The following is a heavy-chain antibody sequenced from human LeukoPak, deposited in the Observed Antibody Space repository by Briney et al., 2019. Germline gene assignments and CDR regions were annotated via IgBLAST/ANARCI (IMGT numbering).Heavy chain of an antibody. CDR2: IYYSGST. CDR3: ARILWLRNYFDY. V-gene: IGHV4-59*12. Sequence: PSETLSLTCTVSGGSISSYYWSWIRQPPGKGLEWIGYIYYSGSTNYNPSLKSRVTISVDTSKNQFSLRLSSVTAADTAVYYCARILWLRNYFDYWGQGTLVTVSS. J-gene: IGHJ4*02. CDR1: GGSISSYY. D-gene: IGHD5-18*01.